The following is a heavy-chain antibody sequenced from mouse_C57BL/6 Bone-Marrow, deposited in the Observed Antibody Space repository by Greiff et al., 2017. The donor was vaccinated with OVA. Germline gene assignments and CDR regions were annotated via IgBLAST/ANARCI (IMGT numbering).Heavy chain of an antibody. V-gene: IGHV1-20*01. Sequence: VHVKQSGPELVKPGDSVKISCKASGYSFTGYFMNWVMQSHGKSLEWIGRINPYNGDTFYNQKFKGKATLTVDKSSSTAHMELRSLTSEDSAVYYCARSLPGFAYWGQGTLVTVSA. D-gene: IGHD2-1*01. J-gene: IGHJ3*01. CDR2: INPYNGDT. CDR3: ARSLPGFAY. CDR1: GYSFTGYF.